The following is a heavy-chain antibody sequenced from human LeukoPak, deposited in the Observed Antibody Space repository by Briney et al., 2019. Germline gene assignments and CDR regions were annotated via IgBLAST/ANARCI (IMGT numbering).Heavy chain of an antibody. CDR1: GFTFSSYW. J-gene: IGHJ6*03. Sequence: PGGSLRLSCAATGFTFSSYWMSWVRQAPGKGLEWVANIKQDGSEKYYVDSVKGRFTISRDNAKNSLYLQMNSLRAEDTAVYYCAREMGDIVLMVYALPPYYYYYMDVWGKGTTVTVSS. D-gene: IGHD2-8*01. CDR3: AREMGDIVLMVYALPPYYYYYMDV. V-gene: IGHV3-7*01. CDR2: IKQDGSEK.